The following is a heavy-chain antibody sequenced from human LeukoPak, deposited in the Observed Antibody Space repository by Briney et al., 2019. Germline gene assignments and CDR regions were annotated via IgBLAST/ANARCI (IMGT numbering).Heavy chain of an antibody. Sequence: GGSLRLSCAASGFTFSSYAMHWVRQAPGKGLEWVAVISYDGSNKYYADSVKGRFTISRDNSKNTLYLQMNSLRAEDTAVYYCARGGGIVVVPAALNGFDYWGQGTLVTVSS. V-gene: IGHV3-30*04. CDR2: ISYDGSNK. CDR3: ARGGGIVVVPAALNGFDY. CDR1: GFTFSSYA. D-gene: IGHD2-2*01. J-gene: IGHJ4*02.